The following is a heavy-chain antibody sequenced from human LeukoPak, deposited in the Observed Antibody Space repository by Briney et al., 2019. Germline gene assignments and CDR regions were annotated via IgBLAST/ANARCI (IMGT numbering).Heavy chain of an antibody. Sequence: PGGSLRLSCAASEFTFSNYWMHWVRQAPGKGLVWVSRINSDGSSTSYADSVKGRLTISRDNAKNTLYLQMNSLRVEDTAVYYCARGFTIFGVVNDGFDIWGQGTTVTVSS. V-gene: IGHV3-74*01. CDR3: ARGFTIFGVVNDGFDI. J-gene: IGHJ3*02. CDR1: EFTFSNYW. D-gene: IGHD3-3*01. CDR2: INSDGSST.